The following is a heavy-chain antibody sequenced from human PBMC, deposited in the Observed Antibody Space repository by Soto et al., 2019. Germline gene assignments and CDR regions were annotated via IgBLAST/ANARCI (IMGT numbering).Heavy chain of an antibody. Sequence: SETLSLTCAVYGGSFSGYYWTWIRQPPGTGLEWIGEINHSGSTNYNPSLKSRVTISVDTSKNQFSLKLTSVTAADTAVYYCARGKITGLFDYWDQGTLVTVSS. J-gene: IGHJ4*02. CDR3: ARGKITGLFDY. D-gene: IGHD2-8*02. CDR2: INHSGST. CDR1: GGSFSGYY. V-gene: IGHV4-34*01.